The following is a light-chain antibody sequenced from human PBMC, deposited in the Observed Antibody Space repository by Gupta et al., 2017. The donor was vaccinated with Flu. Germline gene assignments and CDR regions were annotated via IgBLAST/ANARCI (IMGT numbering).Light chain of an antibody. CDR2: KAS. J-gene: IGKJ1*01. CDR1: QSISSW. CDR3: HQYNSYSRT. V-gene: IGKV1-5*03. Sequence: IQMTQSPFTLSASVGDRVTITCRASQSISSWLAWYQQKPGKAPNLLVYKASNLESGVPSRFSGSGSGTEFTLTISSLQPDDFATYYCHQYNSYSRTFGQGTKVEIK.